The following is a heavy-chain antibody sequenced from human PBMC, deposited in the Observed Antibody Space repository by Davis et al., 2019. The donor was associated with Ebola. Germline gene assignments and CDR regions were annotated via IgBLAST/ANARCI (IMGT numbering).Heavy chain of an antibody. Sequence: GESLKISCGASGFTFTSYYMNWIRQPPGKGLEWLSYIGSSGSPIYYADSVKGRFTISRDNAKNSLYLQMNSLRADDTAVYYCEAGMDVWGQGTTVIVSS. CDR1: GFTFTSYY. CDR2: IGSSGSPI. V-gene: IGHV3-11*01. D-gene: IGHD6-19*01. CDR3: EAGMDV. J-gene: IGHJ6*02.